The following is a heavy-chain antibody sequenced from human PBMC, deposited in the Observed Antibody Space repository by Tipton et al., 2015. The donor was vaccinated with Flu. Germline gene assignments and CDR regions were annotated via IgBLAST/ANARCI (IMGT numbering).Heavy chain of an antibody. CDR1: GFTFSGSA. CDR3: TRPNGRDSSGYYEGTYDY. CDR2: IRSKANIYAT. Sequence: SLRLSCVASGFTFSGSAIHWIRQASGKGLEWVGHIRSKANIYATAYAASVKGRFTISRDDSKNTAYLQMNSLKTEDTAVYYCTRPNGRDSSGYYEGTYDYWGQGTLVTVSS. V-gene: IGHV3-73*01. J-gene: IGHJ4*02. D-gene: IGHD3-22*01.